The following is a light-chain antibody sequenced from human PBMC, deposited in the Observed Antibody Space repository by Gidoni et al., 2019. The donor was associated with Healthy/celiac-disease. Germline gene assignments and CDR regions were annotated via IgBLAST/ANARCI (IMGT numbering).Light chain of an antibody. Sequence: QSVLTQPPSASGTPGQRVTISCSGSSSNIGSNYVYWYQQLPGTSPKLLIYRNKQRPSGVPDRFSGSKSGTSASLAIRGLRSEDEADYYCAAWDDSLSGPTWVFGGGTKLTVL. CDR2: RNK. V-gene: IGLV1-47*01. CDR3: AAWDDSLSGPTWV. CDR1: SSNIGSNY. J-gene: IGLJ3*02.